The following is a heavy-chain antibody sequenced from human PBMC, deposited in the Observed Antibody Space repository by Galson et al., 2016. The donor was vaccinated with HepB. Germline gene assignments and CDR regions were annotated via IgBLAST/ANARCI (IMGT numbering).Heavy chain of an antibody. CDR3: ARDLWGRSLDY. D-gene: IGHD2-21*01. CDR1: GYSFTYYA. CDR2: ITAGNVNA. Sequence: SVKVSCKASGYSFTYYAIHWVRQAPGQRLEWMGWITAGNVNAEYSPKFQDRVTITTDTSASTIYMEMRSLRSEDTALYYCARDLWGRSLDYWGQGTLVTVSA. J-gene: IGHJ4*02. V-gene: IGHV1-3*01.